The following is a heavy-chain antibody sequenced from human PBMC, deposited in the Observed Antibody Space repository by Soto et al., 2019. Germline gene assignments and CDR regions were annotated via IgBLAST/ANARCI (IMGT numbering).Heavy chain of an antibody. J-gene: IGHJ3*02. CDR1: GGSISSYY. D-gene: IGHD2-2*01. Sequence: PSETLSLTCTVSGGSISSYYWSWIRQPPGKGLEWIGYIYYSGSTYYNPSLKSRVTISVDTSKNQFSLKLSSVTAADTAVYYCARPGYCSSTSCPTPHAFDIWGQGTMVTVSS. CDR3: ARPGYCSSTSCPTPHAFDI. CDR2: IYYSGST. V-gene: IGHV4-59*04.